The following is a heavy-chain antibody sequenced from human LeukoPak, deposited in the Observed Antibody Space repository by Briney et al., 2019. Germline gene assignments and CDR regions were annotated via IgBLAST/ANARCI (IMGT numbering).Heavy chain of an antibody. CDR3: AKDGGRFLEWLMNYMDV. V-gene: IGHV3-23*01. D-gene: IGHD3-3*01. J-gene: IGHJ6*03. Sequence: PGGSLRLSCAASGFTFSSYAMSWVRQAPGKGLEWVSAISGSGGSTYYADSVKGRFTISRDNSKNTLYLQMNSLRAEDTAVYYCAKDGGRFLEWLMNYMDVWGKGTTVTVSS. CDR1: GFTFSSYA. CDR2: ISGSGGST.